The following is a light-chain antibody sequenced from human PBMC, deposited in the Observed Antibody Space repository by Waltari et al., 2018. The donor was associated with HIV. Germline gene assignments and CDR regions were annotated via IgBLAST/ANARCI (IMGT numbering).Light chain of an antibody. Sequence: QSVLTQPPSASGTPGQRVTISCSGSSPNIGSNAVNWYQQPPGTAPKLLIYSNNQRPSGVPDRFSGSKSGTSASLAISGLQSDDEADYYCAAWDDSLNDSYVFGPGTKVTVL. J-gene: IGLJ1*01. CDR2: SNN. CDR3: AAWDDSLNDSYV. V-gene: IGLV1-44*01. CDR1: SPNIGSNA.